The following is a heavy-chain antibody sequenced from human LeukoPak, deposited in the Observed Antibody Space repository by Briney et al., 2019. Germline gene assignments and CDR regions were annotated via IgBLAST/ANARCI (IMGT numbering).Heavy chain of an antibody. D-gene: IGHD3-10*01. V-gene: IGHV1-18*01. Sequence: ASVKVSCKPSGYTFTSYGLSWVRQAPGQGLEWMGWISAYNGNTKYAQKFQGRVTMTTDTSTSTAYMELRSLRSDDTAVYYCARDYDFGSGSYDYWGQGTLVTVSS. J-gene: IGHJ4*02. CDR3: ARDYDFGSGSYDY. CDR2: ISAYNGNT. CDR1: GYTFTSYG.